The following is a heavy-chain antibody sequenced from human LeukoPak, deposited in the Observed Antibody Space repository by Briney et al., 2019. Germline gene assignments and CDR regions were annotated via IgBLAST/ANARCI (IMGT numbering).Heavy chain of an antibody. D-gene: IGHD3-22*01. CDR2: INPNSGGT. CDR1: GNIFTDYY. Sequence: ASVTVSCKASGNIFTDYYIHWVRQAPGLGLEWMGWINPNSGGTDYAQNFQGRVTMTRDTSISTAYMELSRLTSDDTAVYYCARDRLYSRGRDFDYWGQGTLVTVSS. J-gene: IGHJ4*02. CDR3: ARDRLYSRGRDFDY. V-gene: IGHV1-2*02.